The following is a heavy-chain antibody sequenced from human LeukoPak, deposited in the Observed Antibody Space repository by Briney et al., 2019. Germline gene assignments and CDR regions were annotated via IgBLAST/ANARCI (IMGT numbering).Heavy chain of an antibody. V-gene: IGHV4-30-4*08. CDR1: GGSISSGDYY. CDR2: IYYSGST. J-gene: IGHJ4*02. CDR3: ARVMATIGSIFDY. Sequence: PSETLSLTCTVSGGSISSGDYYWSWIRQPPGKGLEWIGYIYYSGSTYYNPSLKSRVTISVDTSKNQFSLKLSSVTAADTAVYYCARVMATIGSIFDYWGQGTLVTVSS. D-gene: IGHD5-12*01.